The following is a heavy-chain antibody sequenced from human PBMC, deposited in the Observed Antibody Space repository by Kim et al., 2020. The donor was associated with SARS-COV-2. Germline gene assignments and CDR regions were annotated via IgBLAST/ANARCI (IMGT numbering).Heavy chain of an antibody. V-gene: IGHV3-23*01. D-gene: IGHD3-3*01. CDR3: AKDDVGPADYDFWSGYAFDI. J-gene: IGHJ3*02. CDR1: GFTFSSYA. Sequence: GGSLRLSCAASGFTFSSYAMSWVRQAPGKGLEWVSAISGSGGSTYYADSVKGRFTISRDNSKNTLYLQMNSLRAEDTAVYYCAKDDVGPADYDFWSGYAFDIWGQGTMVTVSS. CDR2: ISGSGGST.